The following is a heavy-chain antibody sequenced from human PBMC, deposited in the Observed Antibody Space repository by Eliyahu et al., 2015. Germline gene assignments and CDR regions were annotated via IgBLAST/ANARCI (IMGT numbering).Heavy chain of an antibody. CDR3: VKEMAPPDYDVLTGHEIWFDS. D-gene: IGHD3-9*01. J-gene: IGHJ5*01. Sequence: GVVQPGKSLRLSCAASGFVFSSYGMDWVRQAPGKGLEWVAGVWFDGSNQNYVDSVKGRFIISRDNSKNVLYLQMNSLRVEDTAVYYCVKEMAPPDYDVLTGHEIWFDSWGQGALVTVSS. CDR1: GFVFSSYG. V-gene: IGHV3-33*06. CDR2: VWFDGSNQ.